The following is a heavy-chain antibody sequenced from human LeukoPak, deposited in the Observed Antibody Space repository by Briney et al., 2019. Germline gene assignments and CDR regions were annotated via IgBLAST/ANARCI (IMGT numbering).Heavy chain of an antibody. Sequence: ASVKVSCKASGYTFTSYGISWVRQAPGQGLEWMGWISAYNGNTDYAQKLQGRVTMTTDTSTSTAYMELRSLRSDDTAVYYCARDLAGSSWYSKHWFDPWGQGTLVTVSS. CDR3: ARDLAGSSWYSKHWFDP. V-gene: IGHV1-18*01. CDR1: GYTFTSYG. D-gene: IGHD1-26*01. CDR2: ISAYNGNT. J-gene: IGHJ5*02.